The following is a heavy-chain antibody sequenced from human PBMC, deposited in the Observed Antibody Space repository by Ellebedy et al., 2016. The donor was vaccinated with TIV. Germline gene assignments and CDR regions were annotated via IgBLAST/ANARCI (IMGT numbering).Heavy chain of an antibody. D-gene: IGHD6-19*01. CDR1: GLTFSDHY. J-gene: IGHJ4*02. CDR3: AKDVASATYLFDY. V-gene: IGHV3-23*01. CDR2: ITTSGGGT. Sequence: PGGSLRLSCVASGLTFSDHYVDWVRQAPGKGLEWVSTITTSGGGTYYADSVKGRFTISRDNSKNTLYLQVNSLRAEDTAAYYCAKDVASATYLFDYWGQGTLVTVSS.